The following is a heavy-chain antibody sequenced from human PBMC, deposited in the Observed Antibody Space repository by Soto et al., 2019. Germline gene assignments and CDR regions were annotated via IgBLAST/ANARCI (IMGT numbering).Heavy chain of an antibody. V-gene: IGHV4-30-4*01. D-gene: IGHD1-26*01. J-gene: IGHJ5*02. CDR1: GGSISSGDYY. Sequence: SETLSLTCTVSGGSISSGDYYWSWIRQPPGKGLEWIGYIYFSGSTYYNPSLKSRVTISVDTSKNQFSLKLSSVTAADTAVYYCARDQVGATVLDPGGQGTRVTVSS. CDR3: ARDQVGATVLDP. CDR2: IYFSGST.